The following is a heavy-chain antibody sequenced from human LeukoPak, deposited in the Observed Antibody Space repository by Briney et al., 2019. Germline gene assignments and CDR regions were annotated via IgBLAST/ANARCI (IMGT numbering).Heavy chain of an antibody. Sequence: SETLSLTCTVSGGSISSSSYYWGWIRQPPGKGLEWIGSIYYSGSTYYNPSLKSRVTISVDTSKNQFSLKLSSVTAADTAVYYCARQAPYDSSGYYRVGDYWSQGTLVTVSS. CDR2: IYYSGST. CDR3: ARQAPYDSSGYYRVGDY. CDR1: GGSISSSSYY. D-gene: IGHD3-22*01. J-gene: IGHJ4*02. V-gene: IGHV4-39*01.